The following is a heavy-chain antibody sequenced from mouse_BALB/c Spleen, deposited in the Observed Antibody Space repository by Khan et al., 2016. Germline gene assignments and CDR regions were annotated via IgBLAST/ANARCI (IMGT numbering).Heavy chain of an antibody. CDR2: IRSGGSI. CDR3: GRIGYGYRSAMDY. D-gene: IGHD2-2*01. J-gene: IGHJ4*01. CDR1: GFTFSNYV. Sequence: EVELVESGGGLVKPGGSLKLSCAASGFTFSNYVMSWVRQTPEKRLEWVASIRSGGSIYYPDSVKGRLTIYRDTARNIQFLQMSSLRSEDTAMYYCGRIGYGYRSAMDYWGQGTSVTVSS. V-gene: IGHV5-6-5*01.